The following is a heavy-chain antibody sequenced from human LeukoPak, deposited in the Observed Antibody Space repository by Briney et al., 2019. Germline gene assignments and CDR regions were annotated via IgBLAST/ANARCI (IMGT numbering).Heavy chain of an antibody. CDR1: GGSVSSGSYY. Sequence: SETLSLTCTVSGGSVSSGSYYWSWIRQPPGKGLEWIGYIYYSGSTNYNPSLKSRVTISVDTSKNQFSLKLSSVTAADTAVYYCALQGDILTGYPDYWGRGTLVTVSS. D-gene: IGHD3-9*01. J-gene: IGHJ4*02. CDR3: ALQGDILTGYPDY. V-gene: IGHV4-61*01. CDR2: IYYSGST.